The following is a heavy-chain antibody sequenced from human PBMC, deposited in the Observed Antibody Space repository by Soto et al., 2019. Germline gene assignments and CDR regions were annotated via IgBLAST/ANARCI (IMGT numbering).Heavy chain of an antibody. CDR1: GFTFNNYA. V-gene: IGHV3-23*01. J-gene: IGHJ4*02. D-gene: IGHD3-10*01. Sequence: EVQLLESGGGLVQPGGSLRLSCAASGFTFNNYAMTWVRQAPGKGLEWVSAISGGGDTTSYADSVKGRFTVSRDGSKNTLYLQVSSLRGEDTALYYCAKGRGGSGSLTPRVDFWGQGTLVTVSS. CDR2: ISGGGDTT. CDR3: AKGRGGSGSLTPRVDF.